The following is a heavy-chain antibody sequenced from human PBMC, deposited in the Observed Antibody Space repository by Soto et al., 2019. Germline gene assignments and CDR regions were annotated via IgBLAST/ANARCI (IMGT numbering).Heavy chain of an antibody. CDR1: GLHFSRYA. D-gene: IGHD5-12*01. Sequence: GGSLRLSGAASGLHFSRYAMHWDRQAPGKGLEWVAVIIYDGSNKHYADSVQGRFTISRDNSKNTLYLQMNSLRAEDTAVYYCAAELGNTGYDGHDYWGQGTLVTVSS. V-gene: IGHV3-30*04. CDR2: IIYDGSNK. CDR3: AAELGNTGYDGHDY. J-gene: IGHJ4*02.